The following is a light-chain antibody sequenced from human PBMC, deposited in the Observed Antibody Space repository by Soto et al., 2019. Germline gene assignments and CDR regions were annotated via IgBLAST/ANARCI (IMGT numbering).Light chain of an antibody. CDR2: EVS. Sequence: QSALTQPASVSGSPVQSITVSCTGTSSDVGGYNFVSWYQQHPGKAPKLLIYEVSNRPSGVSNLFSVSKSGNTASLAISGLQAEDEADYYCSSYLSTGAVGFGGGTKLT. J-gene: IGLJ2*01. CDR3: SSYLSTGAVG. V-gene: IGLV2-14*01. CDR1: SSDVGGYNF.